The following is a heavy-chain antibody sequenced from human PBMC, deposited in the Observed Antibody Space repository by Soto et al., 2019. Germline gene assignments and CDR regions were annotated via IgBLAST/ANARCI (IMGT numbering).Heavy chain of an antibody. CDR2: IIPISGTA. CDR1: GGTFSSYA. CDR3: ARSQGSSTSLEIYYYYYYGMDV. V-gene: IGHV1-69*01. J-gene: IGHJ6*02. D-gene: IGHD2-2*01. Sequence: QVQLVQSGAEVKKPGSSVKVSCKASGGTFSSYAISWVRQAPGQGLECMGGIIPISGTANYAQKFQGRVTITADESTSTAYMELSSVRSEDTAVYYCARSQGSSTSLEIYYYYYYGMDVWGQGTTVTVSS.